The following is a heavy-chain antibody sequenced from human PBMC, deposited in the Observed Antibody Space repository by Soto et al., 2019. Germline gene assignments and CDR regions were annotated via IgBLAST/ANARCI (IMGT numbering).Heavy chain of an antibody. Sequence: QVQLQQWGAGLLKPSETLSLTCAVYGGSFSGYYWTWIRQPPGTGLEWIGEINHSGSTNYNPPLKSRVTTSVDTSKHQFSLKLTSVTAADTAEYYCARDKITGLFDYWGQGTLVTVSS. D-gene: IGHD2-8*02. CDR3: ARDKITGLFDY. CDR1: GGSFSGYY. V-gene: IGHV4-34*01. J-gene: IGHJ4*02. CDR2: INHSGST.